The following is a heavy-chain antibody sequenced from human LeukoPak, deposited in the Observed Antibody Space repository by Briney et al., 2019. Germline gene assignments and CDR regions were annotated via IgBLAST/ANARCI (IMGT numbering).Heavy chain of an antibody. D-gene: IGHD3-22*01. J-gene: IGHJ4*02. Sequence: PGGSLRLSCAASGFTFSSYEMNWVRQAPGKGLEWVSYISSSGSTIYYADSVKGRFTISRDNAKHSLYLKMNRLRAEDTAVYYCARDLHRRLYDSSGYYLYWGQETLVTVSS. CDR2: ISSSGSTI. CDR1: GFTFSSYE. V-gene: IGHV3-48*03. CDR3: ARDLHRRLYDSSGYYLY.